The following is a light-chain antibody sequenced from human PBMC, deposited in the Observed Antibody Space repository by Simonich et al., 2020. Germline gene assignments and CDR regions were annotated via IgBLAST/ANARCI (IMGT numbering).Light chain of an antibody. CDR3: CSYAGSSTVV. CDR2: EGS. V-gene: IGLV2-23*01. Sequence: SALTQPPSVSGSPGQAITISCNGTSSDVGSYNLVSWYQPHPGKAPKIMLYEGSKRPSGVSNRFSGSKSGNTASLTISGLQAEDEADYYCCSYAGSSTVVFGGGTKLTVL. CDR1: SSDVGSYNL. J-gene: IGLJ2*01.